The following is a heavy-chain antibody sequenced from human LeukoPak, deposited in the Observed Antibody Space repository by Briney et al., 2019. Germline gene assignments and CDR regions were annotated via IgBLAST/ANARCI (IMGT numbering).Heavy chain of an antibody. CDR3: ARLLGHVTTHDY. Sequence: GGSLRLSCAAPGFIFSNSYMSWVRQAPSKGLEWVATLWPDGSDIYYLDSVKGRFTISRDNAEKSLYLHMNSLTVEDTAVYYCARLLGHVTTHDYWGQGTLVTVSS. J-gene: IGHJ4*02. CDR2: LWPDGSDI. V-gene: IGHV3-7*01. CDR1: GFIFSNSY. D-gene: IGHD4-11*01.